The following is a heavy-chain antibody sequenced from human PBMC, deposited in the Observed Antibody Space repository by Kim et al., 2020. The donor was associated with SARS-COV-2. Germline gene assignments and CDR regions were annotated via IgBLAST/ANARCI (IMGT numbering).Heavy chain of an antibody. J-gene: IGHJ4*02. V-gene: IGHV3-21*01. Sequence: YADSVKGRFTISRDNAKNSLYLQMNSLRAEDTAVYYCARASMVRGFFDYWGQGTLVTVSS. CDR3: ARASMVRGFFDY. D-gene: IGHD3-10*01.